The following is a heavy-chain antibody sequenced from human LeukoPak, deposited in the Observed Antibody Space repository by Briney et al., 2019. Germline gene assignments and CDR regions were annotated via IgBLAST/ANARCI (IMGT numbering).Heavy chain of an antibody. CDR2: ISSSSNYI. J-gene: IGHJ4*02. CDR1: GLTFSSYS. V-gene: IGHV3-21*01. Sequence: GGSLRLSCAASGLTFSSYSMNWVRQSPGKGLEWVSSISSSSNYIYYADSVKGRFTISRDNAKNSLYLQMNSLRAEDTAVYYCARVPHAMVRGVIITEFYFDYWGQGTLVTVSS. D-gene: IGHD3-10*01. CDR3: ARVPHAMVRGVIITEFYFDY.